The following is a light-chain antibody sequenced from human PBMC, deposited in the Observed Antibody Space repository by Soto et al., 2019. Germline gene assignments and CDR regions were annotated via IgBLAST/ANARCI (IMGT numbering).Light chain of an antibody. J-gene: IGKJ1*01. CDR3: LQDYNYPRT. V-gene: IGKV1-5*01. CDR2: DAS. CDR1: QSISSW. Sequence: IQMTQSPSTLSASVGDRVTIHCRASQSISSWLAWYQQKPGKAPKLLIYDASSLETGVPSRFSGSGSGTDFTLTISSLQPEDFATYYCLQDYNYPRTFGQGTKVDIK.